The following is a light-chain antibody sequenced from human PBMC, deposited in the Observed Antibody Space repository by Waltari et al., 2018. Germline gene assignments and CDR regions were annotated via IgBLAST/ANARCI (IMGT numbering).Light chain of an antibody. CDR3: CSYASAVV. CDR1: SSNVATYNL. V-gene: IGLV2-23*01. CDR2: DYL. J-gene: IGLJ2*01. Sequence: QSALTQPASVSGSPGQSITISCTGLSSNVATYNLVSWYPQYPRRPPQLILYDYLNRPSGVSSPFNRHAGVSIRFSGSRSDNTASLTISGLQAEDEAHYFCCSYASAVVFGGGTKLTVL.